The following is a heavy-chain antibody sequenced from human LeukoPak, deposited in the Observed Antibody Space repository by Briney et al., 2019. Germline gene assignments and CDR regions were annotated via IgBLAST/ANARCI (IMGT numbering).Heavy chain of an antibody. Sequence: SETLSLTCAVYGGSFSGYYWSWIRQPPGKGLEWIGEINHSGSTNYNPPLKSRVTISVETSKNQFSLKLSSVTAADTAVYYCARTNKHGGYCSSTSCYGRYYYYGMDVWGQGTTVTVSS. CDR2: INHSGST. J-gene: IGHJ6*02. D-gene: IGHD2-2*01. CDR3: ARTNKHGGYCSSTSCYGRYYYYGMDV. CDR1: GGSFSGYY. V-gene: IGHV4-34*01.